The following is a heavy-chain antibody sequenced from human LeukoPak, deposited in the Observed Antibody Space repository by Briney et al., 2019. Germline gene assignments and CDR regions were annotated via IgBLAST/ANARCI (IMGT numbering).Heavy chain of an antibody. CDR1: GYAFTGYY. Sequence: GASVKVSCKASGYAFTGYYMHWVRQAPGQGLEWMGWINPNSGGTNYAQKFQGRVTMTRDTSISTAYMELSRLRSDDTAVYYCATSPGVLSQWELRDYWGQGTLVTVSS. CDR2: INPNSGGT. D-gene: IGHD1-26*01. J-gene: IGHJ4*02. V-gene: IGHV1-2*02. CDR3: ATSPGVLSQWELRDY.